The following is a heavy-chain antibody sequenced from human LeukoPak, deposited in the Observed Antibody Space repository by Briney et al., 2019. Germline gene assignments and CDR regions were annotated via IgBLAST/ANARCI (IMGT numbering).Heavy chain of an antibody. Sequence: GGSLRLSCAASGFNFDDYTIHWVRQVPGKGLEWVSLINRRGHTYYADSVKGRFTISRDNAKNSLYLQMNSLRAEDTAVYYCAELGITMIGGVWGKGTTVTISS. V-gene: IGHV3-43*01. CDR3: AELGITMIGGV. CDR1: GFNFDDYT. D-gene: IGHD3-10*02. J-gene: IGHJ6*04. CDR2: INRRGHT.